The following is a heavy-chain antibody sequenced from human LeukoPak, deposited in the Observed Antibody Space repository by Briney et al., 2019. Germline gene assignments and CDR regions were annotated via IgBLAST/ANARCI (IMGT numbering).Heavy chain of an antibody. CDR1: GFTFSSYS. CDR3: ARDPLLWFGETSRHFDS. CDR2: ISSSSSTI. J-gene: IGHJ4*02. V-gene: IGHV3-48*02. Sequence: GGSLRLSCTASGFTFSSYSMNWVRQAPGKGLEWVSYISSSSSTIYYADSVKGRFTISRDNARNSLYLQMNSLRDEDTAVYYCARDPLLWFGETSRHFDSWGQGTLVTVSS. D-gene: IGHD3-10*01.